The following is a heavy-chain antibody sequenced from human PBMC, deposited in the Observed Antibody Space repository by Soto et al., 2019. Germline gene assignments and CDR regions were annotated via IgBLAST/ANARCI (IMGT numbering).Heavy chain of an antibody. CDR1: GFTFSSYA. J-gene: IGHJ4*02. CDR2: ISYDGSNK. Sequence: QVQLVESGGGVVQPGRSLRLSCAASGFTFSSYAMHWVRQAPGKGLEWVAVISYDGSNKYYADSVKGRFTISRDNSKNTLYLQMNSLRAEDTAVYHCARDPGGTDFAAWTYYFDYWGQGTLVTVSS. CDR3: ARDPGGTDFAAWTYYFDY. V-gene: IGHV3-30-3*01. D-gene: IGHD3-3*01.